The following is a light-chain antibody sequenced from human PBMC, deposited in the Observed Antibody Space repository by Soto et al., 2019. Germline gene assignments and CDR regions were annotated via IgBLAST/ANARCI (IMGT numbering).Light chain of an antibody. J-gene: IGKJ2*01. CDR3: QHYDKSPMYT. V-gene: IGKV3-20*01. Sequence: EIVLTQSPGTLSLSPGERATLSCRASQGVSSSSLAWFQQKPGQAPRLLIYGASNRATGIPDRFSGSGSGTDFTLTVSRLEPEDFAVYYCQHYDKSPMYTFGQGTKLEIK. CDR1: QGVSSSS. CDR2: GAS.